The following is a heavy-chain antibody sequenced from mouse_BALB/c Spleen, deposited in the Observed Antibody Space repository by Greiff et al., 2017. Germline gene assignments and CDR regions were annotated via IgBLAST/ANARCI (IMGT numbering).Heavy chain of an antibody. V-gene: IGHV1-7*01. CDR3: ARSYDNDY. CDR1: GYTFTSYW. D-gene: IGHD2-1*01. Sequence: QVQLQQSGAELAKPGASVKMSCKASGYTFTSYWMHWVKQRPGQGLEWIGYINPSTGYTEYNQKFKDKATLTADKSSSTAYMQLSSLTSEDSAVYFCARSYDNDYWGQGTTLTVSS. J-gene: IGHJ2*01. CDR2: INPSTGYT.